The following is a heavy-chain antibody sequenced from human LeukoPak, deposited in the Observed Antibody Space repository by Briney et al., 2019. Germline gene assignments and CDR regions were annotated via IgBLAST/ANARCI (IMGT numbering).Heavy chain of an antibody. D-gene: IGHD4-23*01. CDR2: IYYSGST. V-gene: IGHV4-59*01. J-gene: IGHJ3*02. Sequence: SETLSLTCTVSGGSISSYYWSWIRQPPGKGLEWIGYIYYSGSTNYNPSLKSRVTISVDTSKNQFSLKLSSVTAADTAVYYCARATNDYGGNRHAFDIWGQGTMVTVSS. CDR1: GGSISSYY. CDR3: ARATNDYGGNRHAFDI.